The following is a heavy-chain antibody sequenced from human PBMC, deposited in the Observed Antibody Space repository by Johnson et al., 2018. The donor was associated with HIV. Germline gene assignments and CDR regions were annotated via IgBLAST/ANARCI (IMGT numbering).Heavy chain of an antibody. CDR2: IRSDGRTK. Sequence: QVQLVESGGGVVQPGRSLRLSCAASEFTFSNYAMHWVRQAPGKGLEWVAFIRSDGRTKYYADPVKGGFTISRDNSKNTMYLQMNSLRGEDTVVYYCATQVDTVMRIGSNAFDIWGQGTMVTVSS. V-gene: IGHV3-30*02. CDR3: ATQVDTVMRIGSNAFDI. J-gene: IGHJ3*02. D-gene: IGHD5-18*01. CDR1: EFTFSNYA.